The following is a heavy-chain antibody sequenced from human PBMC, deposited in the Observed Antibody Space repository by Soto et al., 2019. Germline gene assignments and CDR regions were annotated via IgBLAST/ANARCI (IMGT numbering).Heavy chain of an antibody. Sequence: GGSLRLSCTASGFTFGDYAMSWFRQAPGKGLEWVGFIRSKAYGGTTEYAASVKGRFTISRDDSKSIAYLQMNSLKTEDTAVYYCTRVEVDTAMVDFDYWGQGTLVTVSS. CDR1: GFTFGDYA. D-gene: IGHD5-18*01. CDR2: IRSKAYGGTT. J-gene: IGHJ4*02. CDR3: TRVEVDTAMVDFDY. V-gene: IGHV3-49*03.